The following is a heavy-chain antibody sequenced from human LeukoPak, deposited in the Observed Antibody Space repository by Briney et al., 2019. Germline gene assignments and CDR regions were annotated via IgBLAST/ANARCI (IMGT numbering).Heavy chain of an antibody. J-gene: IGHJ4*02. V-gene: IGHV3-9*01. CDR3: ASDSGY. Sequence: SLRLSCAASGFTFDDYAMHWVRQAPGKGLEWVSGISWNSGSIGYADSVKGRFTISRDNAKNSLYLQMNSLRAEDTALYYCASDSGYWGQGTLVTVSS. CDR2: ISWNSGSI. CDR1: GFTFDDYA.